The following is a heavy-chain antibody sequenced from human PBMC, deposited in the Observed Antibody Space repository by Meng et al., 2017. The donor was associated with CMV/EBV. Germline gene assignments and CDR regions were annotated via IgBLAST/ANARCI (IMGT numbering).Heavy chain of an antibody. CDR2: INHSGST. D-gene: IGHD6-13*01. CDR1: GGSSSGYY. CDR3: ARYSSWPDLASA. J-gene: IGHJ5*02. Sequence: SETLSPTCAVYGGSSSGYYWSWIRQLPGKGLEWIGEINHSGSTNYNPSLKSRVTISVDTSKNQFSLKLSSVTAADTAVYCCARYSSWPDLASAWGQGTLVTVSS. V-gene: IGHV4-34*01.